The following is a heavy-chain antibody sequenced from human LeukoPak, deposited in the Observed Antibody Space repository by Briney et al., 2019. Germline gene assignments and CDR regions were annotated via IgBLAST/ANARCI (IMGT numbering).Heavy chain of an antibody. CDR2: IRYDGSNK. J-gene: IGHJ6*03. CDR1: GFTFSSYG. Sequence: PGGSLRLSCAASGFTFSSYGMHWVRQAPGKGLEWVAFIRYDGSNKYYADSVKGRFTISRDNSKNTLYLQMNSLRAEDTAVYYCAKDRRKWELPHYYYYMDVWGKGTTVTISS. D-gene: IGHD1-26*01. CDR3: AKDRRKWELPHYYYYMDV. V-gene: IGHV3-30*02.